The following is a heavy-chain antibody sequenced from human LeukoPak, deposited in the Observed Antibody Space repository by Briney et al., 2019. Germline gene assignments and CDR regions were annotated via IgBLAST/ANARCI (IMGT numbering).Heavy chain of an antibody. CDR3: ARDLGSSWPDGAFDI. V-gene: IGHV3-66*01. J-gene: IGHJ3*02. CDR2: IYTGGDT. CDR1: GFTVSSNY. Sequence: PGGSLRLSCAASGFTVSSNYMSWVRQAPGKGLEWVSGIYTGGDTYYADSVKDRFTISRDNSKNTLYLQMNSLRAEDTAVYYCARDLGSSWPDGAFDIWGQGTMVTVSS. D-gene: IGHD6-13*01.